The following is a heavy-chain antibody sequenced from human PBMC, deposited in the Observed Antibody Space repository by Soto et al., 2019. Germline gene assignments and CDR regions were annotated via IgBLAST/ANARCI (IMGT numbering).Heavy chain of an antibody. Sequence: QLQLQESGPGLVKPPETLSLTCTVSGGSISSSSYYWGWIRQPPGKGLEWIGNIYYSGSTYYNPSLKSRVTISVDTSKNQFSLKLSSVTAADTAVYYCASLLGYCSSTSCYFSAFDIWGQGTMVTVSS. J-gene: IGHJ3*02. D-gene: IGHD2-2*01. CDR2: IYYSGST. CDR3: ASLLGYCSSTSCYFSAFDI. CDR1: GGSISSSSYY. V-gene: IGHV4-39*01.